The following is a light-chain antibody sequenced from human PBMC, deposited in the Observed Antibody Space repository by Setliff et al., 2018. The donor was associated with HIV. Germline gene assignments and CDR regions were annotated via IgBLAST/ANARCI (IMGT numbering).Light chain of an antibody. J-gene: IGLJ1*01. CDR2: DVS. Sequence: QSALTQPASVSGSPGQSITISCTGTSSDVGLYNYVSWYQQHPGKAPKLMLYDVSNRPSGVSNRFSGSKSGNTASLTISGLQAEDEADYYCFLYTSSTPLYVFGTGTKVTVL. CDR1: SSDVGLYNY. V-gene: IGLV2-14*03. CDR3: FLYTSSTPLYV.